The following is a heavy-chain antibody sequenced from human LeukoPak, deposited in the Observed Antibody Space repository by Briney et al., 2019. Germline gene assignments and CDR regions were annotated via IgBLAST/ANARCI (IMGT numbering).Heavy chain of an antibody. J-gene: IGHJ4*02. Sequence: PSETLSLTCAVYAGTFSGYYWSWLRQPPGKGLEWIGEINHSGGTNYNPSLKSRVTISLGTSRNHFSLQLNSVTAADTAVYYCARDLSGYGGNFDYWGQGTLVTVSS. V-gene: IGHV4-34*01. CDR1: AGTFSGYY. CDR2: INHSGGT. CDR3: ARDLSGYGGNFDY. D-gene: IGHD5-12*01.